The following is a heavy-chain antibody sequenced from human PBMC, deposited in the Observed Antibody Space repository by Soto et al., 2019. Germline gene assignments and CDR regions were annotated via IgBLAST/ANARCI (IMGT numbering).Heavy chain of an antibody. J-gene: IGHJ4*02. Sequence: ASETLSLTCTVSGGSISSYYWSWIRQPPGKGLEWIGYIYYSGSTNYNPSLKSRVTISVDTSKNQFSLKLSSVTDYSNYDDEEDGSGFDYWGQGTLVTVSS. D-gene: IGHD4-4*01. V-gene: IGHV4-59*01. CDR2: IYYSGST. CDR1: GGSISSYY. CDR3: DGSGFDY.